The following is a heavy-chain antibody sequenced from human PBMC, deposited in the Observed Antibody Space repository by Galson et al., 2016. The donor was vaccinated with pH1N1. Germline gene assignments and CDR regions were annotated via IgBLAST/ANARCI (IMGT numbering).Heavy chain of an antibody. CDR2: IYHSGTT. V-gene: IGHV4-38-2*01. J-gene: IGHJ4*02. CDR3: ARHPRYYDSSGYYFDY. CDR1: GYSIRNGYF. D-gene: IGHD3-22*01. Sequence: TLSLPCAVSGYSIRNGYFWGWLRQPPGQGLEWIGIIYHSGTTYYNPSLESRVTISVDTSKNQFSLKVKSVTAADTAVYYCARHPRYYDSSGYYFDYWGQGILVTVSS.